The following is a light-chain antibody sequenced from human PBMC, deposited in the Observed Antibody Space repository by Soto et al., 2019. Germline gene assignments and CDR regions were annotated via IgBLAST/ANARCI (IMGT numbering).Light chain of an antibody. CDR2: DAS. CDR3: QQRTNSPLT. CDR1: QTISNY. V-gene: IGKV3-11*01. J-gene: IGKJ4*01. Sequence: EIVLTQSPATLSLSPGERATLFCRASQTISNYLAWYQQKPGQAPRLLIYDASNRAAGIPARFRGSGSGTVFILTISSLEPEDLAVYYCQQRTNSPLTFGGGTKVEIK.